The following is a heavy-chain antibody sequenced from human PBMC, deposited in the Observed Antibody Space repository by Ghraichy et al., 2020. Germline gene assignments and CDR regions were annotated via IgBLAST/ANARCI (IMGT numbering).Heavy chain of an antibody. CDR2: ISSSSRYI. Sequence: LSLTCAASGFTFSTYSMNWVRQAPGKGLEWVSSISSSSRYIYYADSVRGRFTISRDNAKDSLYLQMNSLRAEDTAVFYCARESFGEYYYDSSGYYFDAFDIWGQGTMVTVSS. CDR1: GFTFSTYS. V-gene: IGHV3-21*01. CDR3: ARESFGEYYYDSSGYYFDAFDI. J-gene: IGHJ3*02. D-gene: IGHD3-22*01.